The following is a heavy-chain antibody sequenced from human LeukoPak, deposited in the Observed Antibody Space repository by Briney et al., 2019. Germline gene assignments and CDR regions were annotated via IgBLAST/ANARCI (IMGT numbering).Heavy chain of an antibody. CDR1: GFTFSSYG. D-gene: IGHD3-10*01. V-gene: IGHV3-30*02. CDR3: ARARSYYYGSGLRGNYFDY. CDR2: IRYDGSNK. Sequence: GGSLRLSCAASGFTFSSYGMHWVRQAPGKGLEWVAFIRYDGSNKYYADSVKGRFTISRDNSKNTLYLHVNSLRPEDTAVYYCARARSYYYGSGLRGNYFDYWGQGTLVTVSS. J-gene: IGHJ4*02.